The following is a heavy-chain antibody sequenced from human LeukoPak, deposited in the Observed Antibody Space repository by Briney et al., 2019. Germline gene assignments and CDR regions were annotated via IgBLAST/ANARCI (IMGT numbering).Heavy chain of an antibody. D-gene: IGHD6-13*01. Sequence: PGGSLRLSCAASGFTFDDYGMSWVRQAPGKGLEWVSGIKWNGDSAGYADSVKGRFTISRDNSKNTLYLQMNSLRAEDTAVYYCARGMEGYYFDYWGQGTLVTVSS. V-gene: IGHV3-20*04. CDR3: ARGMEGYYFDY. CDR2: IKWNGDSA. J-gene: IGHJ4*02. CDR1: GFTFDDYG.